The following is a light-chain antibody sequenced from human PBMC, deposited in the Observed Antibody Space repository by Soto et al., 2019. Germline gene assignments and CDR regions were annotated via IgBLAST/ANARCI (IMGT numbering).Light chain of an antibody. CDR1: TSDVAYYDL. Sequence: QSALTQPASVSGSPGQSITISCAGTTSDVAYYDLVSWYQQHPGRAPKLLIYEVHKRPSGISVRFSGSKSGATASLTISGLLPEDEAVYFCCTYAGHVPKFGGVTKLTVL. J-gene: IGLJ2*01. CDR2: EVH. V-gene: IGLV2-23*02. CDR3: CTYAGHVPK.